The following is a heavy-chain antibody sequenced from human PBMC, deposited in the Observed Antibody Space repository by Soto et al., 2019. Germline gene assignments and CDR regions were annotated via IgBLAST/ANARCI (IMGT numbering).Heavy chain of an antibody. V-gene: IGHV3-13*01. Sequence: GGSLRLSCAASGFTFSSYDMHWVRQATGKGLEWVSAIGTAGDTYYPGSVKGRFTISRENAKNSLYLQMNSLRAGDTAVYYCARVSPLHYYIDVWDKGTTVTVSS. CDR1: GFTFSSYD. CDR3: ARVSPLHYYIDV. CDR2: IGTAGDT. J-gene: IGHJ6*03.